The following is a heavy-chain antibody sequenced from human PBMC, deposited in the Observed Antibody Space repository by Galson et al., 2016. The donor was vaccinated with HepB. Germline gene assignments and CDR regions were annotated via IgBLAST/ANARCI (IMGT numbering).Heavy chain of an antibody. V-gene: IGHV1-69*13. CDR3: ASPYFYDTSGYRPAGDAFDI. Sequence: SVKVSCKASGGTFANYAISWVRQAPGQGLEWMGGIIPVFGTANYAQRFQGRVTITADESTSTAYRELSSLRAEDTAVYYCASPYFYDTSGYRPAGDAFDIWGQGTMVTVSS. CDR2: IIPVFGTA. J-gene: IGHJ3*02. CDR1: GGTFANYA. D-gene: IGHD3-22*01.